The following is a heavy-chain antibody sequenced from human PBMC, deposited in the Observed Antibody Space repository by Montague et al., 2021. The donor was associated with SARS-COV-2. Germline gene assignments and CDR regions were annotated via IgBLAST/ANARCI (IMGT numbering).Heavy chain of an antibody. CDR3: AKDYYFGAFDI. D-gene: IGHD3-10*01. J-gene: IGHJ3*02. CDR1: GFTFGDYA. Sequence: SLRLSCAASGFTFGDYAMHWVRQTPGKGLEWVSGISWNSGNRGYADSVKGRFTIYRDNAKNSLYLQMNSLRTEDTAFYYCAKDYYFGAFDIWGQGTMVTVSS. V-gene: IGHV3-9*01. CDR2: ISWNSGNR.